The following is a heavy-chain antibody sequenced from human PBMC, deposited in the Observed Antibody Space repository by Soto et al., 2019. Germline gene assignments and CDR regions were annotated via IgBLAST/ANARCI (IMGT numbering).Heavy chain of an antibody. D-gene: IGHD6-19*01. CDR1: GYTFTIYG. V-gene: IGHV1-18*01. J-gene: IGHJ4*02. Sequence: ASVKVSCKASGYTFTIYGIGCVLQAPLQGLDWMGWISTYNGNTNYAQKLHGRVTMTTDTSTSTAHMEVRSLRSDDTAVYYCATLTYTSGLDHWGQGTQVTVSS. CDR2: ISTYNGNT. CDR3: ATLTYTSGLDH.